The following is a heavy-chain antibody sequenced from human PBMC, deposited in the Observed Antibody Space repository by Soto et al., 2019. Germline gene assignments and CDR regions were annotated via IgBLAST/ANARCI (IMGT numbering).Heavy chain of an antibody. V-gene: IGHV3-30*18. D-gene: IGHD2-15*01. J-gene: IGHJ5*02. CDR1: GLRFNKHG. CDR2: ASSDGRNQ. Sequence: GGSLRLSCAASGLRFNKHGMHWVRQAPGKGLEWVAYASSDGRNQYYADSVKGRFTISRANSKSTLFLQLDSLKVDDTAVYYCAKDRVIRLLPIWPDPWGQGTLVTVSS. CDR3: AKDRVIRLLPIWPDP.